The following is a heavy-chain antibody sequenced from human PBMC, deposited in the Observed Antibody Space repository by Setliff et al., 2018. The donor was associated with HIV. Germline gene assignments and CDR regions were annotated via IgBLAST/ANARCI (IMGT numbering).Heavy chain of an antibody. J-gene: IGHJ1*01. CDR1: IFGFSDYT. CDR2: ISNNGETT. Sequence: GGSLRLSCSVSIFGFSDYTMHWVRQAPGKGLKFVSAISNNGETTYYADSVRGRFTISRDNAENSLYLQMNSLRAEDTAVYYCARVVGAYYDSSGYYYSYYFEHWGQGTLVTVSS. CDR3: ARVVGAYYDSSGYYYSYYFEH. D-gene: IGHD3-22*01. V-gene: IGHV3-64*04.